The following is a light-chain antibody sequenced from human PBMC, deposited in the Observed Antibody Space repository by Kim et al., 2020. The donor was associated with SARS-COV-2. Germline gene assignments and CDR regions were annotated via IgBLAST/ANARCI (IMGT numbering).Light chain of an antibody. Sequence: QSALTQPASVSGSPGQAIAISCTGSSSDVGSYNYVSWYQQHPGKAPKLIIYDVTKRPSGVSNRFSGSKSGNTASLTISGLLAEDEADYYCSSFTTISTWVFGGGTKLTVL. CDR3: SSFTTISTWV. J-gene: IGLJ3*02. CDR1: SSDVGSYNY. CDR2: DVT. V-gene: IGLV2-14*01.